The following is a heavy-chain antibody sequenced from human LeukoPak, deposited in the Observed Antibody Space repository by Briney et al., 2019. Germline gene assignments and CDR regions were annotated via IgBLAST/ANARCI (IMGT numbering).Heavy chain of an antibody. CDR2: IYHSGTT. CDR1: GGSIISTNW. Sequence: SETLSLTCAVSGGSIISTNWWNWVRQPPGKGLEWIGEIYHSGTTTYNASLKSRVSISVDKSKNQFALTLSSATAADTAVYYCASSSNTRPGYWGQGILVTVSS. J-gene: IGHJ4*02. V-gene: IGHV4-4*02. D-gene: IGHD6-13*01. CDR3: ASSSNTRPGY.